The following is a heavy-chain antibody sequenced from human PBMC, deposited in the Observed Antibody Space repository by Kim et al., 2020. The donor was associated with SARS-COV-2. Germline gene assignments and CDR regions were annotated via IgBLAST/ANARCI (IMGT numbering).Heavy chain of an antibody. CDR1: GYTFTNYA. J-gene: IGHJ4*02. D-gene: IGHD1-26*01. CDR3: ASFNSGSYPGADF. Sequence: ASVKVSCKASGYTFTNYAMNWVRQAPGQGLEWMGWINTNTGNPTYAQGFTGRFVISLDTSVSTAFLQISSLKAEDTAVYYCASFNSGSYPGADFWGQGTLVTVSS. V-gene: IGHV7-4-1*02. CDR2: INTNTGNP.